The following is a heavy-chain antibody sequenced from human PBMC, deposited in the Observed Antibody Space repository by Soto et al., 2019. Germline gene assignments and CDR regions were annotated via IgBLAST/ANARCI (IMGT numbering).Heavy chain of an antibody. CDR1: GDSVSRNIAS. V-gene: IGHV6-1*01. J-gene: IGHJ4*02. CDR2: TYYRSRWYN. CDR3: ARGNQGVEVANFDY. D-gene: IGHD2-15*01. Sequence: PSQTLSLTCAIPGDSVSRNIASWNWIRQSPSRGLEWLWRTYYRSRWYNDYAESVKSRISINPDTSKNQFSLQLNSVTPEDTAVYYCARGNQGVEVANFDYWDQGTQVTVSS.